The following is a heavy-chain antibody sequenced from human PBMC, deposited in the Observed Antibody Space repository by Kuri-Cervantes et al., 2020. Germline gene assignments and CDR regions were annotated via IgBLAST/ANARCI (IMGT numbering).Heavy chain of an antibody. Sequence: SETLSLTCAVYGGSFSGYYWSWIRQPPGKGLEWIGSIYYSGSTYYNPSLKSRVTISVDTSKNQFSLKLSSVTAADTAVYYCARGHCSGGSCYDYWGQGTLVTVSS. J-gene: IGHJ4*02. CDR2: IYYSGST. CDR3: ARGHCSGGSCYDY. V-gene: IGHV4-34*01. D-gene: IGHD2-15*01. CDR1: GGSFSGYY.